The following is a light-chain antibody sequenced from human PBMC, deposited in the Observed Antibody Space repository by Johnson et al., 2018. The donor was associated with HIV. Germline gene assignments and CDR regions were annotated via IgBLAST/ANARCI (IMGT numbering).Light chain of an antibody. Sequence: HSVLTQPPSVSAAPGEKVNISCSGSSSNIGNNYVSWYQQLPGTAPKLLIYENNKRPSGIPDRFSGSKSGTSATLGITGLQTGDEADYYCGTWDDSLSTGGVFGAGTKVTVL. CDR2: ENN. V-gene: IGLV1-51*02. CDR1: SSNIGNNY. J-gene: IGLJ1*01. CDR3: GTWDDSLSTGGV.